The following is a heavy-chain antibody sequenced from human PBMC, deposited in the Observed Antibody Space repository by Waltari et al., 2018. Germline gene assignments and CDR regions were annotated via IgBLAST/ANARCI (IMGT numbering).Heavy chain of an antibody. CDR2: ISAYNGNT. CDR1: GYMFRNFG. V-gene: IGHV1-18*01. CDR3: ARDRRDDNNSVRWLDP. Sequence: QIQLVQSGGEVKKPAAPVNVSCKASGYMFRNFGIFWVRQAPGQGLEYMGWISAYNGNTNYAQNFQGRLTLTTDTSASTAYMELSSLTSDDTAVYFCARDRRDDNNSVRWLDPWGQGTLVTVSS. J-gene: IGHJ5*02. D-gene: IGHD1-1*01.